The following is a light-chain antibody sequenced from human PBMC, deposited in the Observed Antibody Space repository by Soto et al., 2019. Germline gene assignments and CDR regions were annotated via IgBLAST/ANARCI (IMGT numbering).Light chain of an antibody. V-gene: IGLV1-40*01. CDR1: SSNIGAHYD. CDR3: HSYDSSLSEEV. Sequence: QSVLTQPPSVSGAPGQRVTISCTGSSSNIGAHYDVHWYQQLPGTAPKLLIYGNSNRPSGVPDRFSGSKSGTSASLAITGLQAEDEADYYCHSYDSSLSEEVFGGGTKVAVL. J-gene: IGLJ2*01. CDR2: GNS.